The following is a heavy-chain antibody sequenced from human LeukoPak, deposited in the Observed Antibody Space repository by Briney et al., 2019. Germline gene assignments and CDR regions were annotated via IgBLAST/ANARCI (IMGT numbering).Heavy chain of an antibody. D-gene: IGHD3-22*01. CDR1: GYTFPSYF. Sequence: GASVKVSCKASGYTFPSYFMHWVRQAPGQGLEWMGIINPTGGSTTYAQKFQGRVTITADESTSTAYMELSSLRSEDTAVYYCARAPGYYYDSSGYSQFDYWGQGTLVTVSS. CDR2: INPTGGST. J-gene: IGHJ4*02. V-gene: IGHV1-46*01. CDR3: ARAPGYYYDSSGYSQFDY.